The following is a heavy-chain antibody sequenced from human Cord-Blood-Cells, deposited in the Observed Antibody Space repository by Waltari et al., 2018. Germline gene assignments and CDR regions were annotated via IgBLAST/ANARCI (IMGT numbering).Heavy chain of an antibody. Sequence: EVQLVESGGVVVQPGGSLRLSCAASGFTFDDYAMHWVRQAPGKGLGWVSLISWDGGSTYYADSVKGRFTISRDNSKNSLYLQMNSLRAEDTALYYCAKAYSSGWYYFDYWGQGTLVTVSS. CDR1: GFTFDDYA. CDR3: AKAYSSGWYYFDY. CDR2: ISWDGGST. D-gene: IGHD6-19*01. J-gene: IGHJ4*02. V-gene: IGHV3-43D*04.